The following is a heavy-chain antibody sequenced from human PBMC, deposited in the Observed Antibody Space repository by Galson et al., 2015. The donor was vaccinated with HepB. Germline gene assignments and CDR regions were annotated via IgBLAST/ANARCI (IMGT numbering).Heavy chain of an antibody. CDR1: GFSLSTSGVS. Sequence: ALVKPTQTLTLTCTFSGFSLSTSGVSVGWIRQPPGKALEWLALIYWDDDKRYSPSLKSRLTISKDTSKNRVVLTMTNMDPVDTATDFCAHRLRAERWLQPGIFDYWGQGTLVTVSS. J-gene: IGHJ4*02. D-gene: IGHD5-24*01. CDR3: AHRLRAERWLQPGIFDY. V-gene: IGHV2-5*02. CDR2: IYWDDDK.